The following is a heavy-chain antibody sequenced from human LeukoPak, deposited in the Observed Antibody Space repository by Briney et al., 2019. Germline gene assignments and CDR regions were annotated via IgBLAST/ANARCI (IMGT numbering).Heavy chain of an antibody. J-gene: IGHJ4*02. CDR3: AIGPYYYGSGSYRILYYFDC. CDR2: INHSGST. Sequence: SETLSLTCAVYGGAFSGYYWSWIRQPPGKGLEWIGEINHSGSTNYNPSLKSRVTISVDTSKNQFSLKLSSVTAADTAVYYCAIGPYYYGSGSYRILYYFDCWGQGTLVTVSS. V-gene: IGHV4-34*01. CDR1: GGAFSGYY. D-gene: IGHD3-10*01.